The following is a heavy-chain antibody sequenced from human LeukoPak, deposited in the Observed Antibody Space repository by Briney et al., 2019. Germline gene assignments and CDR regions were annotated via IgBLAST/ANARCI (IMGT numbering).Heavy chain of an antibody. Sequence: PSETLSLTCTVSGGSISSGDYYWSWIRQPPGKGLEWIGYIYYSGSTYYNPSLKSRVTISVNTSKNQFSLKLSSVTAADTAVYYCARGAVTTFYFDYWGQGTLVTVSS. V-gene: IGHV4-30-4*08. CDR3: ARGAVTTFYFDY. J-gene: IGHJ4*02. CDR1: GGSISSGDYY. CDR2: IYYSGST. D-gene: IGHD4-11*01.